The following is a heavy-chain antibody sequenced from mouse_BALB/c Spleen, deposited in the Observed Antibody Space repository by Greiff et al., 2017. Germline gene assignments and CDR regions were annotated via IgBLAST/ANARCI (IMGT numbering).Heavy chain of an antibody. CDR1: GFTFSSYA. CDR3: ARGQYGIPYAMDY. J-gene: IGHJ4*01. CDR2: ISSGGST. V-gene: IGHV5-6-5*01. Sequence: EVQLQESGGGLVKPGGSLKLSCAASGFTFSSYAMSWVRQTPEKRLEWVASISSGGSTYYPDSVKGRFTISRDNARNILYLQMSSLRSEDTAMYYCARGQYGIPYAMDYWGQGTSVTVSS. D-gene: IGHD2-10*02.